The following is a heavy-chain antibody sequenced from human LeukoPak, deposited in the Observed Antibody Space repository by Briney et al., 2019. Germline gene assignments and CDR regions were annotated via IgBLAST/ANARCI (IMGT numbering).Heavy chain of an antibody. CDR3: ARGHDFWSGSGGLQYNWFDP. Sequence: ASVTVSFTSSGYTFTSYDINWVRQATGQGLEWMGWMNPNSGNTGYAQKFQGRVTMTRNTSISTACMELSSLRSEDTAVYYCARGHDFWSGSGGLQYNWFDPWGQGTLVTVSS. CDR1: GYTFTSYD. D-gene: IGHD3-3*01. J-gene: IGHJ5*02. CDR2: MNPNSGNT. V-gene: IGHV1-8*01.